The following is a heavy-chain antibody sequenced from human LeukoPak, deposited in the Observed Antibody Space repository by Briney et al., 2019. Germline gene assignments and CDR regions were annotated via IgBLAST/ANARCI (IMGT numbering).Heavy chain of an antibody. V-gene: IGHV1-8*01. Sequence: ASVKVSCKASGYTFTSYDINWVRQATGQGLEWMGWMNPNSGNTGYAQKFQGRVTMTRNTSISTAYMELSSLRSEDTAVYYCARASVTIFGVFVADYYYGMDVWGQGATVTVSS. J-gene: IGHJ6*02. CDR3: ARASVTIFGVFVADYYYGMDV. CDR2: MNPNSGNT. D-gene: IGHD3-3*01. CDR1: GYTFTSYD.